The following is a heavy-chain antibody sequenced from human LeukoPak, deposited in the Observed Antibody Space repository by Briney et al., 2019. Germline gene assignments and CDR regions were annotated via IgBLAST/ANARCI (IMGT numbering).Heavy chain of an antibody. V-gene: IGHV4-34*10. J-gene: IGHJ6*03. Sequence: SETLSLTCAVYGGSFSGYYWSWIRQPPGKGLEWIGKINHSGSTNYNPSLKSRISMSVHTSKNQFSLKLSSVTAADTAVYYCARDGFYYHYYMDVWGEGTTVTVSS. CDR3: ARDGFYYHYYMDV. D-gene: IGHD4-17*01. CDR1: GGSFSGYY. CDR2: INHSGST.